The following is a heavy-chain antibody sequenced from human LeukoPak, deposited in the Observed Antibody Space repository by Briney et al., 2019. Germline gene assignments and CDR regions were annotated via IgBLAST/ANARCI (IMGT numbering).Heavy chain of an antibody. CDR2: INPNSGGT. J-gene: IGHJ5*01. D-gene: IGHD2-2*03. CDR1: GYTFTGYY. CDR3: ARDKGGYCSSTSCSEFDS. Sequence: GASVKVSCKASGYTFTGYYMHWVRQAPGQGLEWMGWINPNSGGTNYAQKFQGRVTITRDTSISTAYMKLSRLRSDDTAVYYCARDKGGYCSSTSCSEFDSWGQGTLVTVPS. V-gene: IGHV1-2*02.